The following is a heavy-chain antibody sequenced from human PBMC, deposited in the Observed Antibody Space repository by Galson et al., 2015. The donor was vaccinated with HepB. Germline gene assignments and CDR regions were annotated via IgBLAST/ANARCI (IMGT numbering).Heavy chain of an antibody. V-gene: IGHV2-70*04. CDR1: GFSLSTSGMR. CDR2: IDWDDDK. CDR3: ARLSSSWYLFDY. Sequence: PALVKPTQTLTLTCTFSGFSLSTSGMRVSWIRQPPGKALEWLARIDWDDDKFYSTSLKTRLTVSKDTSKNQVVLTMTNMDPVDTATYYCARLSSSWYLFDYWGQGTLVTVSS. J-gene: IGHJ4*02. D-gene: IGHD6-13*01.